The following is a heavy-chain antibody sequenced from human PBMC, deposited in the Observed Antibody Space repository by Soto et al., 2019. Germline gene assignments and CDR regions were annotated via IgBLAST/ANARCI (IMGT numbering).Heavy chain of an antibody. CDR1: GFTFSSYA. CDR2: ISGSGGST. J-gene: IGHJ4*02. Sequence: GGSLRLSCAACGFTFSSYAMSWVRQAPGKGLEWVSAISGSGGSTYYADSVKGRFTISRDNSKNTLYLQMNSLRAEDTAVYYCARRDYDSSGYYFDYWGQGTLVTVSS. D-gene: IGHD3-22*01. V-gene: IGHV3-23*01. CDR3: ARRDYDSSGYYFDY.